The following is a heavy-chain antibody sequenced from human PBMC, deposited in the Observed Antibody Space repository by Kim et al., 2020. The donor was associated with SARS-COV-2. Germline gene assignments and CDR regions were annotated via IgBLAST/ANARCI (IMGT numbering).Heavy chain of an antibody. Sequence: GGSLRLSCAASEFTFSGYWMSWVRQAPGKGLEWVAKIKPDGSERDYVDSVKGRFTISRDNAENSQSLQMDSLRAEDTAVYYCVRGYGYFDLWGRGTLVTV. CDR1: EFTFSGYW. J-gene: IGHJ2*01. CDR2: IKPDGSER. V-gene: IGHV3-7*04. CDR3: VRGYGYFDL.